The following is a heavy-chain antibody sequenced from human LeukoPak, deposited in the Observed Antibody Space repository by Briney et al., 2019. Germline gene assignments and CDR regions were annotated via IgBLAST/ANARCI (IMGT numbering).Heavy chain of an antibody. CDR1: GYSFTTYW. J-gene: IGHJ4*02. Sequence: GASLKISCKGSGYSFTTYWIGWVRQMPGKGLEWMGIIYPGDSDTRYSPSFQGQVTMSADKSISTAYLQWSSLKASDTAMYYCVRRHSSAWTVDFWGQGTLVTVSS. V-gene: IGHV5-51*01. D-gene: IGHD6-19*01. CDR2: IYPGDSDT. CDR3: VRRHSSAWTVDF.